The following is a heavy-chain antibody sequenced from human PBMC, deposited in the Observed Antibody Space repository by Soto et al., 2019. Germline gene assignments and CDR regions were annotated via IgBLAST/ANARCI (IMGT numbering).Heavy chain of an antibody. D-gene: IGHD6-25*01. V-gene: IGHV3-53*01. CDR1: GFSVSNTY. CDR2: IYRGRAT. Sequence: GGSLRLSCAVSGFSVSNTYMSWVRQAPGKGLEWISVIYRGRATYYADSVKGRFTISRDDSRNTVYLQMNSLTTEDTAVYFCARDRSDSSRADSFEIWGQGTMVTVSS. CDR3: ARDRSDSSRADSFEI. J-gene: IGHJ3*02.